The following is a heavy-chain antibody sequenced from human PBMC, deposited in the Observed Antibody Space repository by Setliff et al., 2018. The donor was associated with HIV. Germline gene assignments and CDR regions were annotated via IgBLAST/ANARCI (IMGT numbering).Heavy chain of an antibody. V-gene: IGHV5-51*01. CDR1: GYSFTNYW. Sequence: PGESLKISCMGFGYSFTNYWIAWARQMPGKGLEWMGIIYPDDSDTNYSPSFRGQVTMSADKSINTAYLQWDSLKASDSAMYYCARAKNKWNPGDYWGQGTEVTVSS. D-gene: IGHD1-20*01. CDR3: ARAKNKWNPGDY. CDR2: IYPDDSDT. J-gene: IGHJ4*02.